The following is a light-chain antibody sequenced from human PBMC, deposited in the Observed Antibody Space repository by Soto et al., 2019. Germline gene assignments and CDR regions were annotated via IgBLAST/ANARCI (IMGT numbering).Light chain of an antibody. Sequence: EIVLTQSPATLSVSPGERATLSCRASQTVDNFLAWYQQKPGRAPRLLIYDASNRATGIPARFNGSGSGTDFTLTISSLEPQDFAVSYCQQRSSWPLTFGQGSKLEIK. J-gene: IGKJ2*01. CDR2: DAS. CDR1: QTVDNF. CDR3: QQRSSWPLT. V-gene: IGKV3-11*01.